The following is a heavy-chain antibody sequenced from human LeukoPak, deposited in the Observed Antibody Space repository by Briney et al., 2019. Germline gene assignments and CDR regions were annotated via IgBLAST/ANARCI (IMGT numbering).Heavy chain of an antibody. Sequence: SETLSLTCTVSGGSISSYYWSWIRQPPGKGLEWIGYIYYSGSTNYNPSLKSRLTISVDTSKNQFSLKLSSVTAADTAVYYCARARNDFWSGYYPYYFDYWGQGTLVTVSS. J-gene: IGHJ4*02. CDR1: GGSISSYY. V-gene: IGHV4-59*01. CDR3: ARARNDFWSGYYPYYFDY. D-gene: IGHD3-3*01. CDR2: IYYSGST.